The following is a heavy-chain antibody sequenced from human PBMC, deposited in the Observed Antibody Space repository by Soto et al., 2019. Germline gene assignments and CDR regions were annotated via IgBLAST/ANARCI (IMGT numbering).Heavy chain of an antibody. CDR1: GDSVTSNHFI. CDR3: GKMLTGISGHSDFDS. V-gene: IGHV4-39*01. D-gene: IGHD5-18*01. CDR2: IYRDGST. Sequence: SHTLSLTSTVSGDSVTSNHFIWGWIRRPPERDLVLIAKIYRDGSTYIRPSLQSRVSMSLDTSKQQFSLKLSSATAADTAVYFCGKMLTGISGHSDFDSWGQGTLVTVS. J-gene: IGHJ5*01.